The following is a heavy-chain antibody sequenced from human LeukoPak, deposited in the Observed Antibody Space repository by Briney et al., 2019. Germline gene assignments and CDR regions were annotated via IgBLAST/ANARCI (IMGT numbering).Heavy chain of an antibody. J-gene: IGHJ4*02. Sequence: GSLRLSCAASGFTFSSYSMNWVRQAPGKGLEWVSSISSSSSYIYYADSVKGRFTISRDNAKNSLYLQMNSLRAEDTAVYYCARSAHYYDSSSFYFDYWGQGTLVTVSS. CDR3: ARSAHYYDSSSFYFDY. CDR2: ISSSSSYI. CDR1: GFTFSSYS. V-gene: IGHV3-21*04. D-gene: IGHD3-22*01.